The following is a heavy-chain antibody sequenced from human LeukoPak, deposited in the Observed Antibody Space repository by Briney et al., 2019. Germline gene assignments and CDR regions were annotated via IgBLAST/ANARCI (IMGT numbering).Heavy chain of an antibody. D-gene: IGHD1-26*01. Sequence: GGSLRLSCAASGFTFSGSAIHWVRQSSGKGLEWVGQIGNKGNSYSSATAYAASVKGGFTISRDDSINTAYLQMKSLKTEDTALYYCTRDSGTYNWFDPWGQGTLVTVSS. CDR1: GFTFSGSA. V-gene: IGHV3-73*01. J-gene: IGHJ5*02. CDR3: TRDSGTYNWFDP. CDR2: IGNKGNSYSSAT.